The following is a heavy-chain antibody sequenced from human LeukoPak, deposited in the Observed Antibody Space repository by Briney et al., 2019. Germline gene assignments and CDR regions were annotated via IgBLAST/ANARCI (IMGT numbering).Heavy chain of an antibody. CDR1: GFTFSSYA. J-gene: IGHJ5*02. CDR3: AKDPDYGDYSNWFDP. CDR2: ISGSGGST. Sequence: PGGSLRLSCAASGFTFSSYAMSWVRQAPGKGLEWVSAISGSGGSTYYADSVKGRFTFSRDNSKNTLYLQMNSLRAEDTAVYYCAKDPDYGDYSNWFDPWGQGTLVTVSS. D-gene: IGHD4-17*01. V-gene: IGHV3-23*01.